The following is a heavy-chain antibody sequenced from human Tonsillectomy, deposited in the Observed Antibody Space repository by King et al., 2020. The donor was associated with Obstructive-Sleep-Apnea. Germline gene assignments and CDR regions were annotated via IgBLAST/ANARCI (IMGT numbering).Heavy chain of an antibody. CDR2: MRGSGCST. J-gene: IGHJ4*02. V-gene: IGHV3-23*01. D-gene: IGHD1-26*01. Sequence: GGGGGRAGGSRSLACAASGFSVSSHARSWVRLAPGAGLEWVSAMRGSGCSTFYADSVTGRSAISRHNSKNTLYLKRNSLRAEDTAVYYCAKDLRIVGATGFDYWGQGTLVTVSS. CDR3: AKDLRIVGATGFDY. CDR1: GFSVSSHA.